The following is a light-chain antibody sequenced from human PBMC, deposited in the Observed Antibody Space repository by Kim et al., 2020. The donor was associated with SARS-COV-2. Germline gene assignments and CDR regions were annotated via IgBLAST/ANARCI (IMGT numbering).Light chain of an antibody. V-gene: IGKV1-5*01. CDR1: QSISSW. Sequence: DIQMTQSPSTLSASVGDRVTITCRASQSISSWLAWYQQKPGKAPKLLIYDASSLESGVPSRFSGSGSGTEFTLTISSLQPDDFATYYCQQCNSYSYTFGQGTKLDI. CDR3: QQCNSYSYT. CDR2: DAS. J-gene: IGKJ2*01.